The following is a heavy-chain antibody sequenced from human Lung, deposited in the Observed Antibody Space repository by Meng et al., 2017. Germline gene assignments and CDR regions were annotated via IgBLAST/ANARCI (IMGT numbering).Heavy chain of an antibody. CDR1: GGSFSDYY. Sequence: VQLQQWGAGLLKLSVTLSLTCFVSGGSFSDYYWSLIRQPPGKGLEWIGEINHSGSTTHNPSLESRATISVDTSQNNLSLKLSSVTAADSAVYYCARGPTTMAHDFDYWGQGTLVTVSS. J-gene: IGHJ4*02. CDR2: INHSGST. D-gene: IGHD4-11*01. V-gene: IGHV4-34*04. CDR3: ARGPTTMAHDFDY.